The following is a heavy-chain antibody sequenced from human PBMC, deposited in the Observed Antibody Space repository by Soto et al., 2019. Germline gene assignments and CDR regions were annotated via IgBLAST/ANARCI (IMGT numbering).Heavy chain of an antibody. Sequence: QVQLVQSGAEVKKPGSSVKVSCKASGGTFSSYAISWVRQAPGQGLEWMGGIIPIFGTANYAQKFQGRVTITADESTSTAYMGLRSLRSEDTAVYYCAREGIRGSSMEFDPWGQGTLVTVSS. D-gene: IGHD6-6*01. CDR2: IIPIFGTA. V-gene: IGHV1-69*01. J-gene: IGHJ5*02. CDR3: AREGIRGSSMEFDP. CDR1: GGTFSSYA.